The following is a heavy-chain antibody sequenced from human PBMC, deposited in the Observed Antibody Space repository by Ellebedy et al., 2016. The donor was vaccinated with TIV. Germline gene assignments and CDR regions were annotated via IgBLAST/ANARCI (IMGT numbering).Heavy chain of an antibody. CDR3: ATSSRGWGYDAFDI. D-gene: IGHD6-19*01. V-gene: IGHV3-53*01. CDR1: GLTVSSNY. CDR2: IYSGGDT. Sequence: GESLKISCAVSGLTVSSNYMSWVRQAPGKGLEWVSVIYSGGDTYFAESVKGRFTISRDNSKNTLYLQMKSLRAEDTAVYYCATSSRGWGYDAFDIWGQGTKVTVSS. J-gene: IGHJ3*02.